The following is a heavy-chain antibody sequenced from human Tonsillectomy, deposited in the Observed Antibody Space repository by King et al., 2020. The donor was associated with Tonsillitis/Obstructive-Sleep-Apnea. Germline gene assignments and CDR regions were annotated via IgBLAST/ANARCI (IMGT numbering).Heavy chain of an antibody. J-gene: IGHJ5*02. D-gene: IGHD6-13*01. Sequence: QLVQSGGGVVQPGRSLRLSCAASGFTFSSHAMHWVRQAPGKGLEWVAVISYDGSNKYYADSVKGRFTISRDNSKNTLYLQMNSLRAEDTAVYYCARGYSSSWYLIVGWFDPWGQGTLVTVSS. CDR2: ISYDGSNK. CDR1: GFTFSSHA. V-gene: IGHV3-30*04. CDR3: ARGYSSSWYLIVGWFDP.